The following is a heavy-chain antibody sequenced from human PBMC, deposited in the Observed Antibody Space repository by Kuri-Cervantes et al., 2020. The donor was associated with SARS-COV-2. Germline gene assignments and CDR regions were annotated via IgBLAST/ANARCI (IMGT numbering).Heavy chain of an antibody. CDR2: INPNSGGT. J-gene: IGHJ3*02. V-gene: IGHV1-2*02. Sequence: ASVKVSCKGSGYTFTGYYMHWVRQAPGQGLEWMGWINPNSGGTNYAQKFQGRVTMTRDTSTSTVYMELSSLRSEDTAVYYCARALGRSWYEDAFDIWGQGTMVTVSS. D-gene: IGHD6-13*01. CDR1: GYTFTGYY. CDR3: ARALGRSWYEDAFDI.